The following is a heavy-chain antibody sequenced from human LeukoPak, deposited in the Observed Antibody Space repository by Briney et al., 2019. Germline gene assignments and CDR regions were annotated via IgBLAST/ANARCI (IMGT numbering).Heavy chain of an antibody. D-gene: IGHD1-26*01. CDR2: ISGSGGST. CDR3: ARSASGTFLAFDI. Sequence: GGSLRLSCAASGFTFSSYAMSWVRQAPGKGPECASPISGSGGSTYYADSVKGRFTVSRDNSKNTLYLRMTGLRVEDTALYYCARSASGTFLAFDIWGQGTVVTVSS. V-gene: IGHV3-23*01. J-gene: IGHJ3*02. CDR1: GFTFSSYA.